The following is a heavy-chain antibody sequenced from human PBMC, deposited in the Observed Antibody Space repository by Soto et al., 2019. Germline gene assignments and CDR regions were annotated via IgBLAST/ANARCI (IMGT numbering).Heavy chain of an antibody. D-gene: IGHD3-10*01. J-gene: IGHJ4*02. V-gene: IGHV3-23*01. Sequence: EVQLLESGGGLVQPGGSLRLSCAASGFTFNNYAMTWVRQAPGKGLEWVSAISGGGDTTSYADSVKGRFTVSRDGSKNTLYLQMSSLRAEDTVQYYCAKGRGGAGSLTPRVDFWGQGTLVTVSS. CDR1: GFTFNNYA. CDR3: AKGRGGAGSLTPRVDF. CDR2: ISGGGDTT.